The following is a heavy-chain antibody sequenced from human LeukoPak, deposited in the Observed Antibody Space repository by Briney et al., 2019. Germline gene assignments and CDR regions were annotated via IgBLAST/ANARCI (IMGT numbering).Heavy chain of an antibody. CDR3: ARDLGEETSSWYAGFDL. J-gene: IGHJ4*02. V-gene: IGHV3-23*01. CDR2: ISGSGGVT. D-gene: IGHD6-13*01. Sequence: GGSLRLSCAASGFSFSRYAMTWVRQAPGKGLEWVSGISGSGGVTSYADSVKGRFTISRDNSKNTVYLQMNSLRAEDTAVYYCARDLGEETSSWYAGFDLWGQGTLVTVSS. CDR1: GFSFSRYA.